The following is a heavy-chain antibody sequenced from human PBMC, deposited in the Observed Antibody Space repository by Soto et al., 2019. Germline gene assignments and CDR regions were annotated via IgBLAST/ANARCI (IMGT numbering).Heavy chain of an antibody. CDR2: TYYRSKWYN. J-gene: IGHJ4*02. CDR3: AREGGDAAPYYFDY. D-gene: IGHD2-21*01. V-gene: IGHV6-1*01. CDR1: GDSVSSNSAA. Sequence: PSQTLSLTCAISGDSVSSNSAAWNWIRQSPSRGLEWLGRTYYRSKWYNDYAVSVKSRITINPDTSKNQFSLKLSSVTAADTAVYYCAREGGDAAPYYFDYWGQGTLVTVSS.